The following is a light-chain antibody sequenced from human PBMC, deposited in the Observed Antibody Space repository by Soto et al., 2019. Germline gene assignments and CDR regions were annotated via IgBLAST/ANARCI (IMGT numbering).Light chain of an antibody. Sequence: DIQMTQSPSSLSAFVGDRVTITCRASQSISSYVNWYQQRPGKAPKLLISATSTLRSGVPSRFSGSGSGTDFTLTISGLQLEDFATYYCEQNYNIPRTFGQGTKVEI. J-gene: IGKJ1*01. CDR2: ATS. CDR1: QSISSY. CDR3: EQNYNIPRT. V-gene: IGKV1-39*01.